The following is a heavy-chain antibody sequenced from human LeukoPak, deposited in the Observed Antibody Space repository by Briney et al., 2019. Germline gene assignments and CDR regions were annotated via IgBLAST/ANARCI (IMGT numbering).Heavy chain of an antibody. CDR3: ATGTDVDTAMAAFAFDY. J-gene: IGHJ4*02. CDR1: GYTLTELS. CDR2: FDPEDGET. V-gene: IGHV1-24*01. D-gene: IGHD5-18*01. Sequence: GASVKVSCKVSGYTLTELSMHWVRQAPGKGLEWMGGFDPEDGETIYAQKFQGRVTMTEDTSTDTAYMELSSLRSEDTAVYYCATGTDVDTAMAAFAFDYWGQGTLVTVSS.